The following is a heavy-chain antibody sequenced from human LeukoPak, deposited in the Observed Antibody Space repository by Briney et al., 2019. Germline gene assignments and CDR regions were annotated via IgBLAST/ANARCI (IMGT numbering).Heavy chain of an antibody. CDR3: VRRDTGWNYFDY. D-gene: IGHD6-19*01. J-gene: IGHJ4*02. V-gene: IGHV4-59*08. CDR1: GGSINSHY. CDR2: IYYTGKI. Sequence: PSETLSLTCAVSGGSINSHYWGWIRQPPGKGLQWIGDIYYTGKINYNPSLKSRVTITLDTSKDHLSLNLTSVPAADTAIYYCVRRDTGWNYFDYWGQGILVTVSS.